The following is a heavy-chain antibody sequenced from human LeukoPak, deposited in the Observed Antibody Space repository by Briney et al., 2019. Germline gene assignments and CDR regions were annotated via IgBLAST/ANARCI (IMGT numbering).Heavy chain of an antibody. CDR2: ISGSGGST. Sequence: PGGSLRLSCAASGFTFSSYAMSWVRQAPGKGLEWVSAISGSGGSTYYADSVKGRFTISRDNSKNTLYLQMNSLRAEDTAVYYCAXDSXYDSRYYYGMDVWGQGTTVTVSS. D-gene: IGHD2-15*01. J-gene: IGHJ6*02. CDR3: AXDSXYDSRYYYGMDV. V-gene: IGHV3-23*01. CDR1: GFTFSSYA.